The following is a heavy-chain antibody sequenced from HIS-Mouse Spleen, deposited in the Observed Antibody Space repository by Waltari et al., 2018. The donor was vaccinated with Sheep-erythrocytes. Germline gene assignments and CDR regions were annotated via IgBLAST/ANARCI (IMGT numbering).Heavy chain of an antibody. J-gene: IGHJ4*02. V-gene: IGHV3-23*01. CDR2: ISGSGGRT. Sequence: EVQLLESGGGLVQPGGSLRLSCAASGFTFSSYSMSWVRQAAGKGLEEVSGISGSGGRTYYADSVKGRFTISRDNSKKTLYLQMNSLRAEDTAVYYCARVASGATFDYWGQGTLVTVSS. CDR3: ARVASGATFDY. D-gene: IGHD1-26*01. CDR1: GFTFSSYS.